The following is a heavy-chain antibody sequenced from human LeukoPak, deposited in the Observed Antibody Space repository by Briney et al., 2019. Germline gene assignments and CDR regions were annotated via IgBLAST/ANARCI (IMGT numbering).Heavy chain of an antibody. CDR2: ISGSGGST. J-gene: IGHJ4*02. D-gene: IGHD3-22*01. CDR1: GFTFSSYA. Sequence: GGSLRLSCAASGFTFSSYAMSWVRQAPGKGLEWVSAISGSGGSTYYADSVKGRFTISRDNSKNTLYLQMNSLRAEDTAVYYCATRDYYDSSGANFDYWGQGTLVTVSS. CDR3: ATRDYYDSSGANFDY. V-gene: IGHV3-23*01.